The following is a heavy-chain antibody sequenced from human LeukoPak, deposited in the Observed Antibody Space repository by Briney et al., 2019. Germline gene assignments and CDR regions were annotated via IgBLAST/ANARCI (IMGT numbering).Heavy chain of an antibody. J-gene: IGHJ4*02. CDR1: GFTFSNYW. CDR2: ISFDGKIS. Sequence: QTGGSLRLSCAASGFTFSNYWMHWVRQAPGKGLEWVAVISFDGKISYYADSVKGRFTISRDNSKNTLYLQMNSLRAEDTAVYYCGMGRLFDYWGQGTLVTVSS. V-gene: IGHV3-30*03. CDR3: GMGRLFDY. D-gene: IGHD1-26*01.